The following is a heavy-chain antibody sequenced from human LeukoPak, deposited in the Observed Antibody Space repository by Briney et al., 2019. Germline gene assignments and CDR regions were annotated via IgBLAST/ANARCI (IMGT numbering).Heavy chain of an antibody. D-gene: IGHD3-22*01. CDR3: ARSHDSSGYYSG. CDR2: IYYSGST. J-gene: IGHJ4*02. CDR1: GGSISSNNYY. Sequence: PSETLSLTCTVSGGSISSNNYYWGWIRQPPGKGLEWIVNIYYSGSTNYNPSLKSRVTISVDKSKNQFSLKLSSVTAADTAVYYCARSHDSSGYYSGWGQGTLVTVSS. V-gene: IGHV4-39*07.